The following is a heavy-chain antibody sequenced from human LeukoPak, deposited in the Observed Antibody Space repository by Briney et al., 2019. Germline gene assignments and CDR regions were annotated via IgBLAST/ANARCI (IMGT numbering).Heavy chain of an antibody. Sequence: GGSLRLSCAASGFTFNSYWMVWFRQAPGKGLVWVSCINPDGSWTLHADSVKGRFAISRDYARNTLYLQMNSLGVKDTAMYYCARYEQRPGVTASDPWSQGTLVTVSS. CDR1: GFTFNSYW. V-gene: IGHV3-74*01. J-gene: IGHJ5*02. D-gene: IGHD2-21*02. CDR3: ARYEQRPGVTASDP. CDR2: INPDGSWT.